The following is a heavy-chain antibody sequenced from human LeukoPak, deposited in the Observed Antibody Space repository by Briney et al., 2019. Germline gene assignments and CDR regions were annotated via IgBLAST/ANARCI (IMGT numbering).Heavy chain of an antibody. CDR3: ARDPTPKIFGVVITYYFDS. V-gene: IGHV3-33*01. D-gene: IGHD3-3*01. Sequence: QPGRSLRLSCAASGFTFSSYGMHWVSQDPGKGMEWVVVIWYDGSNKDYADSVKGRFTISRDNSKNTLYLQMNSLRAEDTAVYYCARDPTPKIFGVVITYYFDSWGQGTLVTVSS. CDR2: IWYDGSNK. CDR1: GFTFSSYG. J-gene: IGHJ4*02.